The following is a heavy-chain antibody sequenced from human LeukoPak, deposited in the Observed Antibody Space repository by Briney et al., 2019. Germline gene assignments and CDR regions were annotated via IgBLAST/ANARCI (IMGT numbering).Heavy chain of an antibody. CDR3: ARAGSSGYYGSDAFDI. CDR1: GYTFTSYA. CDR2: INTNTGNP. J-gene: IGHJ3*02. D-gene: IGHD3-22*01. Sequence: ASVKVSCKASGYTFTSYAMSWVRQAPGQGLEWMGWINTNTGNPTYAQGFTGRFVFSLDTSVSTAYLRISSLKAEDTAVYYCARAGSSGYYGSDAFDIWGQGTMVTVSS. V-gene: IGHV7-4-1*02.